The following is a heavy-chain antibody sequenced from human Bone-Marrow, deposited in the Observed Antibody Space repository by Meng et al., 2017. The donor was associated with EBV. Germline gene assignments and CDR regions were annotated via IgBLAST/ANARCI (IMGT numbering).Heavy chain of an antibody. CDR2: YHYSAST. J-gene: IGHJ4*02. Sequence: PSETLPLTGSGYSVPSYCFCWWGQARQHAGGGLGWIGGYHYSASTYHSPPFKVRITMAVDTSKTQFALRLTSVTAADTALYYCARPFPSKVSRRLYPFGYWGQGTLVTVSS. D-gene: IGHD5/OR15-5a*01. V-gene: IGHV4-39*01. CDR1: SVPSYCFCW. CDR3: ARPFPSKVSRRLYPFGY.